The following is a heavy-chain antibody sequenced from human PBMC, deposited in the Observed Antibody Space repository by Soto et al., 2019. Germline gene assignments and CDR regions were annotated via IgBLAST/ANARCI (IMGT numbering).Heavy chain of an antibody. D-gene: IGHD3-22*01. CDR2: IIPIFGTA. CDR1: GGAFSSYA. Sequence: GASVKVSCKASGGAFSSYAISWVRQAPGQGLEWMGGIIPIFGTANYAQKFQGRVTITADESTSTAYMELSSLRSEDTAVYYCARDLLEAYYDSSGLAMDVWGQGTTVTVSS. V-gene: IGHV1-69*13. J-gene: IGHJ6*02. CDR3: ARDLLEAYYDSSGLAMDV.